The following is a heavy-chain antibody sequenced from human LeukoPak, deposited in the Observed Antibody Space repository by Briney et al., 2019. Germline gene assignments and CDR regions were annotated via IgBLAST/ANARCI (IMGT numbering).Heavy chain of an antibody. D-gene: IGHD6-19*01. Sequence: PSETLALTCTVSGGSISGFYWSWIRQPPGKGLEWIGCVHDSGNTNYSPSLGSRVSMSVDTSRNQFSLRLRSVTAADTAQYYCARGGHISAWDGSVFDNWGQGTQVTVSS. CDR1: GGSISGFY. CDR2: VHDSGNT. V-gene: IGHV4-59*01. CDR3: ARGGHISAWDGSVFDN. J-gene: IGHJ5*02.